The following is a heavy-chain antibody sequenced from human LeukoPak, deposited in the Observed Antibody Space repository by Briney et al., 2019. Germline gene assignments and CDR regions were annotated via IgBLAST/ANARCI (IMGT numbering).Heavy chain of an antibody. CDR1: GGSISSYY. CDR3: ARCGYSYGSEFDY. V-gene: IGHV4-59*01. Sequence: PSETLSLTCTVSGGSISSYYWSWIRQPPGKGLEWIGYIYYSGSTNYNPSLKSRVTISVDTSKNQFSLKLSSVTAADTAVYYCARCGYSYGSEFDYWGQGTLVTVSS. CDR2: IYYSGST. J-gene: IGHJ4*02. D-gene: IGHD5-18*01.